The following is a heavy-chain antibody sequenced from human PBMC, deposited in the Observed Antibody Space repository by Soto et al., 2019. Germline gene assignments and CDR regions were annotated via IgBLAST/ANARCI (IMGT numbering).Heavy chain of an antibody. CDR3: AKCIGDYGTNAYYYTDF. D-gene: IGHD4-17*01. J-gene: IGHJ6*03. CDR2: ISGSGRST. V-gene: IGHV3-23*01. CDR1: GFTFSSYA. Sequence: GGSLRLSCAISGFTFSSYAMSWVRQAPGKGLEWVSGISGSGRSTFYLDSVKGRFTISRDNSKSTLYLQMISLRAEDTALYYCAKCIGDYGTNAYYYTDFWGKGPTVTVSS.